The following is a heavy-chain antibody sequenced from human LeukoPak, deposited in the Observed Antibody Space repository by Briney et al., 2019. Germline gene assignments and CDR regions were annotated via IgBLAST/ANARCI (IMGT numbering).Heavy chain of an antibody. CDR3: ARDAWNYYGDYRVFFDY. V-gene: IGHV3-21*01. CDR2: ISSSSSYI. J-gene: IGHJ4*02. D-gene: IGHD4-17*01. Sequence: GSLSLSCAASGFTFSSYSMNWVRQAPGKGLEWVSSISSSSSYIYYADSVKGRFTISRDNAKNSLYLQMNSLRAEDTAVYYCARDAWNYYGDYRVFFDYWGQGTLVTVSS. CDR1: GFTFSSYS.